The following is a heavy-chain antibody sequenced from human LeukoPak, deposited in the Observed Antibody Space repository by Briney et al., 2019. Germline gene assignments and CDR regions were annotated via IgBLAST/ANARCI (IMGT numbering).Heavy chain of an antibody. J-gene: IGHJ4*02. CDR2: ISSSGSTI. D-gene: IGHD3-10*01. CDR3: ARGGVLPWFGELFN. V-gene: IGHV3-48*03. Sequence: GVSLRLSCAASGFTFSSYEMNWLRQAPGKGREGVSYISSSGSTIYYADSVKGRFTISRDNAKNSLYLQMNSLRAEDTAVYYCARGGVLPWFGELFNWGQGTLVTVSS. CDR1: GFTFSSYE.